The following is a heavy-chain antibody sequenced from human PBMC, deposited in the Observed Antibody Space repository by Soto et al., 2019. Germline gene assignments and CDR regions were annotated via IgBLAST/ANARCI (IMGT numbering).Heavy chain of an antibody. CDR2: IYSGGST. V-gene: IGHV3-53*01. Sequence: PGGSLRLSCAASGFTVSSNYMSWVRQAPGKGLEWVSVIYSGGSTYYADSVKGRFTVSRDNSKNTLYLQMNSLRDEDTAVYYCARVITMIVVGSLKYSYYGMDVWGQGTTVTVSS. D-gene: IGHD3-22*01. CDR1: GFTVSSNY. CDR3: ARVITMIVVGSLKYSYYGMDV. J-gene: IGHJ6*02.